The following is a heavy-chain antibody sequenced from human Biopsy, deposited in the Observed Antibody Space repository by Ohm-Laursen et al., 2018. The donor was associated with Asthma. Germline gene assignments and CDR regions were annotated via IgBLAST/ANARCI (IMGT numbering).Heavy chain of an antibody. CDR3: ARTYYDFLTGQVKDVFGV. J-gene: IGHJ3*01. CDR2: VNTGNGDT. D-gene: IGHD3-9*01. V-gene: IGHV1-3*04. CDR1: GYNFISFA. Sequence: ASVKVSCKASGYNFISFAIHWVRQAPGQRLEWMGWVNTGNGDTKYSQKFQGRVTITRDTSASTAYMELRSLRSEDTATYYCARTYYDFLTGQVKDVFGVWGQGTMVTLSS.